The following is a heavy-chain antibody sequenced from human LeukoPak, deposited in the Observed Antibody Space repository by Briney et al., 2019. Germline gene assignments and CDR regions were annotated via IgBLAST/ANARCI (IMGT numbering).Heavy chain of an antibody. CDR1: GFTFSSYA. CDR2: ISGSGGGT. V-gene: IGHV3-23*01. D-gene: IGHD3-22*01. CDR3: AKGPWDYYDSSGYYYPSDY. J-gene: IGHJ4*02. Sequence: GGSLRLSCAASGFTFSSYAMSWVRQAPGKGLEWVSAISGSGGGTYYADSVKGRFTISRDNSKNTLYLQMNSLRAEDTAVYYCAKGPWDYYDSSGYYYPSDYWGQGTLVTVSS.